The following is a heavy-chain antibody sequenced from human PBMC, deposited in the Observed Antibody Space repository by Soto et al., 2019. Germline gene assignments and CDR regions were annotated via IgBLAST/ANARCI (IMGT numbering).Heavy chain of an antibody. CDR1: GFTFSSYG. V-gene: IGHV3-33*01. D-gene: IGHD2-2*01. CDR2: IWNDGSNK. Sequence: GGSLRLSCAASGFTFSSYGMHWVRQAPGKGLEWVAVIWNDGSNKYYADSVKGRFTISRDNSKNTLYLQMNSLRAEDTAVYYCAREPLYCSSTSCYYYYGMDVWGQGTTVTVSS. J-gene: IGHJ6*02. CDR3: AREPLYCSSTSCYYYYGMDV.